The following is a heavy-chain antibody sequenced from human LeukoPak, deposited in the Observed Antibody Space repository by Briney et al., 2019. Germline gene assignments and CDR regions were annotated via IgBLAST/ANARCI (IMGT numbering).Heavy chain of an antibody. CDR3: ASNSPRDDAFDI. CDR2: ISSSSSYI. Sequence: SGGSLRLSCAASGFTFSSYSMNWVRQAPGKGLEWVSSISSSSSYIYCADSVKGRFTISRDNAKNSLYLQMNSLRAEDTAVYYCASNSPRDDAFDIWGQGTMVTVSS. V-gene: IGHV3-21*01. J-gene: IGHJ3*02. D-gene: IGHD4-23*01. CDR1: GFTFSSYS.